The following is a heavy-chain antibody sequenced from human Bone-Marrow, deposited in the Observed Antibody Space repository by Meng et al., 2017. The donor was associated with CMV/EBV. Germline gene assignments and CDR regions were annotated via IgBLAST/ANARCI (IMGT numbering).Heavy chain of an antibody. CDR3: ARDARGDVVVPAAMGDYYYYYGMDV. CDR2: ISSSGSTI. V-gene: IGHV3-48*03. CDR1: GFTFSSYE. D-gene: IGHD2-2*01. Sequence: GESLKISCAASGFTFSSYEMNWVRQAPGKGLEWVSYISSSGSTIYYADSVKGRFTISRDNAKNSLYLQMNSLRAEDTAVYYCARDARGDVVVPAAMGDYYYYYGMDVWGQGTTVTVSS. J-gene: IGHJ6*02.